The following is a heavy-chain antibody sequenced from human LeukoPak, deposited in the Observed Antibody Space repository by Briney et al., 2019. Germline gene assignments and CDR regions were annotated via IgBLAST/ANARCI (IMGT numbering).Heavy chain of an antibody. CDR2: IIPILGIA. CDR3: ARGAGLWSSPFDY. V-gene: IGHV1-69*04. J-gene: IGHJ4*02. CDR1: GGTFSSYA. Sequence: SVKVSCKASGGTFSSYAISWVRQAPGQGLEWMGRIIPILGIANYAQKFQGRVTITADKSTSTAYMELSSMRSEDTAVYYCARGAGLWSSPFDYWGQGTLVTVSS. D-gene: IGHD5-18*01.